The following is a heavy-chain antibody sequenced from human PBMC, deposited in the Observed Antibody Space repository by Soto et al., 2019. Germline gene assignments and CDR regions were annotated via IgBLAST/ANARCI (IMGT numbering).Heavy chain of an antibody. V-gene: IGHV4-61*08. CDR2: IYHSGNT. J-gene: IGHJ5*02. CDR1: GASVSSGGYY. Sequence: PSETLSLTCNVSGASVSSGGYYWSWIRQPPGKGLEWIAYIYHSGNTKYNPSLKNRVTISIDTSKNQFSLKLSSVTAADTAVYYCAREANCSGGSCSSSFWFDPWGQGTLVTVSS. CDR3: AREANCSGGSCSSSFWFDP. D-gene: IGHD2-15*01.